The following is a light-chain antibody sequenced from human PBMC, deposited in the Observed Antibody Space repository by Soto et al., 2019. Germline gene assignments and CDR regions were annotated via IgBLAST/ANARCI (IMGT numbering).Light chain of an antibody. CDR2: DVS. CDR1: HSFSSLY. V-gene: IGKV3D-20*01. CDR3: QQFGTSLT. Sequence: EIVLTHSPATLSLSPWEGCTLCCWASHSFSSLYLAWYQQKPGLAPRLLMYDVSKRFTGTPDRFSGSGSGTDFSLTITRLEPEDSAVYYCQQFGTSLTFGGGTKVDIK. J-gene: IGKJ4*01.